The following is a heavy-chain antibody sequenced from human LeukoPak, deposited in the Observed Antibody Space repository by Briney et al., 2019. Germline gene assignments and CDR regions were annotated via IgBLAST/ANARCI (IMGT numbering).Heavy chain of an antibody. CDR2: INNDGSNT. D-gene: IGHD6-6*01. CDR1: GFTFSSYW. J-gene: IGHJ5*02. Sequence: GGSLRLSCVASGFTFSSYWMHWVRQAPGKGLVWVSHINNDGSNTIYADSVKGRFTVSRDNAKNTLYLQMNSLRVEDTAVYFCTRDRPHNWFDPWGQGTLVTVSS. V-gene: IGHV3-74*01. CDR3: TRDRPHNWFDP.